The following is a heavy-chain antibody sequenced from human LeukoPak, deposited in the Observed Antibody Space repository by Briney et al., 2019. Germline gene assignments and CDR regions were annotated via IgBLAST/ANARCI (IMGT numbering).Heavy chain of an antibody. D-gene: IGHD3-9*01. V-gene: IGHV3-11*04. CDR2: ISSSGSTI. CDR1: GFLVSSNY. CDR3: ARDTYDILTGYYKWAFDI. J-gene: IGHJ3*02. Sequence: GGSLRLSCAASGFLVSSNYMSWVRQAPGKGLEWVSYISSSGSTIYYADSVKGRFTISRDNAKNSLYLQMNSPRAEDTAVYYCARDTYDILTGYYKWAFDIWGQGTMATVSS.